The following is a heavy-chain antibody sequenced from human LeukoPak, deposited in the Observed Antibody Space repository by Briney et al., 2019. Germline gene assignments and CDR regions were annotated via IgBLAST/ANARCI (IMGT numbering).Heavy chain of an antibody. CDR1: GFTFNNYA. V-gene: IGHV3-23*01. Sequence: GGSLRFSCAAPGFTFNNYAMSWVRQAPGRGLEWVSTIDGSNTNTYYADSVKGRFTISRDNSKNTLYLQINSLRAEDTALYFCAIYGFRGDCNAGSCYPFDPWGQGTLVTFSS. CDR3: AIYGFRGDCNAGSCYPFDP. D-gene: IGHD2-15*01. CDR2: IDGSNTNT. J-gene: IGHJ5*02.